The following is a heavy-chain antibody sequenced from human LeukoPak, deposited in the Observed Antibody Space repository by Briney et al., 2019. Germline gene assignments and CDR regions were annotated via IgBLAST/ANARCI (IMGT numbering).Heavy chain of an antibody. CDR2: INPNSGGT. CDR1: GYTFTGYY. D-gene: IGHD5-18*01. V-gene: IGHV1-2*02. Sequence: ASVKVSCKASGYTFTGYYMHWVRRAPGQGLEWMGWINPNSGGTNYAQKFQGRVTMTRDTSISTAYMELSRLRSDDTAVYYCARGVYLGNTAMVNYWGQGTLVTVSS. CDR3: ARGVYLGNTAMVNY. J-gene: IGHJ4*02.